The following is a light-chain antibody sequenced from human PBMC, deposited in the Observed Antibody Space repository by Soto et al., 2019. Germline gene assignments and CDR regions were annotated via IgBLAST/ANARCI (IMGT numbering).Light chain of an antibody. CDR1: QSVGSKF. J-gene: IGKJ2*01. CDR3: QQYGSSPPMYA. Sequence: EIVLTQSPGTLSLSPGERASLSCRASQSVGSKFLAWYQQKPGQAPRLLIYATSSRATGIPDRFSASGSGTDFTLTISRLEPEDFAVYYCQQYGSSPPMYAFGQGTKLEIK. CDR2: ATS. V-gene: IGKV3-20*01.